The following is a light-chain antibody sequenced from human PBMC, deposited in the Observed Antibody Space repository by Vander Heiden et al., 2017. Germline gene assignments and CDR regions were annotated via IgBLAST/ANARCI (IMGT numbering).Light chain of an antibody. CDR3: AAWDDSLNAWV. V-gene: IGLV1-44*01. J-gene: IGLJ3*02. CDR2: FNN. Sequence: QSVLTQPPSASRTAGQRVTISCSGSSSNIGTNTLNWFQQLPGTAPKLLIYFNNQRPSGVPDRFSGSKSGTSASLAISGLQSEDEADYYCAAWDDSLNAWVFGGGTKLTVL. CDR1: SSNIGTNT.